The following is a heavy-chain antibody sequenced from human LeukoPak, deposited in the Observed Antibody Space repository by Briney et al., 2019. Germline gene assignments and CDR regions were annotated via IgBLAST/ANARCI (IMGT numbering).Heavy chain of an antibody. CDR3: ARGVGSSWFGP. J-gene: IGHJ5*02. Sequence: ASVKVSCKASGYTFTGYYTHWMRQAPGQGLEWIGWINPNTGGTTFAQKFQGRVTMTRDTSISTAYMELSSLRSDDTAMYYCARGVGSSWFGPWGQGTLVTVSS. CDR2: INPNTGGT. D-gene: IGHD3-10*01. CDR1: GYTFTGYY. V-gene: IGHV1-2*02.